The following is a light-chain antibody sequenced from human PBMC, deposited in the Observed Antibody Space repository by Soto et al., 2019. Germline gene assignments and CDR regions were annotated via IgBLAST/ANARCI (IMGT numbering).Light chain of an antibody. J-gene: IGLJ1*01. CDR1: SSDVGGFNY. CDR3: SSYTSSSTYV. CDR2: EVS. Sequence: QSVLTQPASVSGSLGQSITISCTGTSSDVGGFNYVSWYQQHPGKAPKLMIYEVSNRPSGVSNRFSGSKSGNTASLTISGLQAEDEAHYYCSSYTSSSTYVFGSGTKVTVL. V-gene: IGLV2-14*01.